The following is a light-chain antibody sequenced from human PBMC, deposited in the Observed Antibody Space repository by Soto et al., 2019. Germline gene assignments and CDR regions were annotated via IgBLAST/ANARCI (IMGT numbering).Light chain of an antibody. V-gene: IGKV3-20*01. Sequence: EIVLSQSPGTLSLSPGERATLSCRASQTISNNYFAWYQQKPGQAPSLLIYGVSTRATGIPDRFSGSGSGTDFTLTISRLEPEDFAMYYCEQYGSSPRTFGQGTKVDTK. CDR3: EQYGSSPRT. J-gene: IGKJ1*01. CDR2: GVS. CDR1: QTISNNY.